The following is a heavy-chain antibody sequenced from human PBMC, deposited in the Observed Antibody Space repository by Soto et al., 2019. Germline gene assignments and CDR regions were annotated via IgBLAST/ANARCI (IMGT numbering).Heavy chain of an antibody. J-gene: IGHJ5*02. CDR3: ARLNKPGWFDP. V-gene: IGHV4-39*01. CDR2: IYYSGST. Sequence: PSDTLSLTCTVSSGSIISSNYYWAWIRQPPEKGLEWIATIYYSGSTYYSPSLKSRVTISVDTSKNQFSLRLASVTAADTAVYYCARLNKPGWFDPWGQGTLVTVSS. CDR1: SGSIISSNYY.